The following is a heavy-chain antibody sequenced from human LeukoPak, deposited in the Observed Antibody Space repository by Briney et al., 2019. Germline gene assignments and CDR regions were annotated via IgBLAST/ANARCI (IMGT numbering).Heavy chain of an antibody. CDR2: IYYSGST. D-gene: IGHD6-6*01. J-gene: IGHJ4*02. V-gene: IGHV4-39*07. CDR3: ARVYSSSSREDY. CDR1: GGSISSGSYY. Sequence: SETLSLTCSLSGGSISSGSYYWAWIRQPPGKGLEWIGSIYYSGSTYYNPSLKSRVTISVDTSKNQFSLKLSSVTAADTAVYYCARVYSSSSREDYWGQGTLVTVSS.